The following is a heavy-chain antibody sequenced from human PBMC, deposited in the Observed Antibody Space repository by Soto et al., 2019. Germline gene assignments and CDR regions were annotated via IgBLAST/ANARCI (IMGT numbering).Heavy chain of an antibody. J-gene: IGHJ4*02. CDR1: GFDFTYYA. Sequence: QVQLVESGGGAVQPGESLRLSCVASGFDFTYYAMHWVRQAPGKGLESVAVMSSDGSKIHHTDSVKGRFTISRDNSKNTLYLQMNTLRKEDTAVYFCAKAEGVGGTLGLFVEWGQGTRVCVSS. V-gene: IGHV3-30*18. CDR3: AKAEGVGGTLGLFVE. D-gene: IGHD1-26*01. CDR2: MSSDGSKI.